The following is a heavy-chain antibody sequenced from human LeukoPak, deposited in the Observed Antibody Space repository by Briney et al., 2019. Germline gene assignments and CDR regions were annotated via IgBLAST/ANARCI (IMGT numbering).Heavy chain of an antibody. CDR1: GFTFSGAA. CDR3: TCIVAAADY. CDR2: IRSKANSYET. V-gene: IGHV3-73*01. Sequence: GGALRLSCAASGFTFSGAAMHWVRPAFGKRLGWVGRIRSKANSYETAYAASVKGRFTISRDDSKNTAYLQMNSLKTEDTAVYYCTCIVAAADYWGEGTLVTVSS. D-gene: IGHD6-13*01. J-gene: IGHJ4*02.